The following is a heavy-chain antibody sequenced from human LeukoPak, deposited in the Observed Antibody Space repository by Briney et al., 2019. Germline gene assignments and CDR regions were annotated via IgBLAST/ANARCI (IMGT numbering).Heavy chain of an antibody. CDR2: IDSDGSTT. V-gene: IGHV3-74*03. D-gene: IGHD3-9*01. Sequence: PGGSLRLSCAASGFTFSSYSMNWVRQAPGKGLEWVSRIDSDGSTTKYADSVKGRFTISRDNAKNSLYLQMNSLRAEDTAVYYCARGENFDWLLVSDAFDIWGQGTMVTVSS. CDR3: ARGENFDWLLVSDAFDI. CDR1: GFTFSSYS. J-gene: IGHJ3*02.